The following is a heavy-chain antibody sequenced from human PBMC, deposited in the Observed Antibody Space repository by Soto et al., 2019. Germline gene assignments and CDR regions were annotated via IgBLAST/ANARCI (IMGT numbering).Heavy chain of an antibody. CDR3: ARVVVVPAAIYSPPYYYGMDV. CDR1: GFTFSSYG. D-gene: IGHD2-2*02. Sequence: GGSLRLSCAASGFTFSSYGMHWVRQAPGKGLEWVAVISFDGSNQYYADSVKGRFTISRDHSKNTLYLQMNSLRAEDTAVYYCARVVVVPAAIYSPPYYYGMDVWGQGTTVTVS. V-gene: IGHV3-30*03. J-gene: IGHJ6*02. CDR2: ISFDGSNQ.